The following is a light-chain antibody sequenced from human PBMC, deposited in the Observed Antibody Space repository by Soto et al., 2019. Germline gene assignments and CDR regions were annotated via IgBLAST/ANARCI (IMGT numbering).Light chain of an antibody. J-gene: IGKJ4*01. V-gene: IGKV3-15*01. CDR2: GAS. CDR3: QQYNSWPPLT. Sequence: EIVMTQSPATLSVSPGERATLSCRASQSVSINLAWYQQKPGQAPRLLIYGASTRATGIPARFSGSGSGKEFTLTISSLQYEDLAVYYCQQYNSWPPLTFGGGTKVEIK. CDR1: QSVSIN.